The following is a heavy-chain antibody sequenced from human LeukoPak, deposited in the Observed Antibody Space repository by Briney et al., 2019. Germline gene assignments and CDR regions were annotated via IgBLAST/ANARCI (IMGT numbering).Heavy chain of an antibody. D-gene: IGHD6-13*01. CDR1: GFTSDDYA. J-gene: IGHJ4*02. Sequence: GGSLRLSCAASGFTSDDYAMHWVRQAPGKGLEWVSGISWNSGSIGYADSVKGRFTISRDNAKNSLYLQMNSLRAEDTALYYCAKAAAAGPGYFDYWGQGTLVTVSS. V-gene: IGHV3-9*02. CDR2: ISWNSGSI. CDR3: AKAAAAGPGYFDY.